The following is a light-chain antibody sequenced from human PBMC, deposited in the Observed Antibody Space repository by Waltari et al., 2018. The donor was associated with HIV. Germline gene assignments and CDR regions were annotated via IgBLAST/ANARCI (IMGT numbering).Light chain of an antibody. V-gene: IGLV2-8*01. CDR1: SRDIGAYDS. CDR2: EVT. CDR3: SSYGDSLRVL. Sequence: QSALTQPPSASGSLGQSVTISCTASSRDIGAYDSVSWFQQHPRSAPKLLLYEVTRRPSTVSDRFSGSRSGSTAFLTVAGLQPDDEATYFCSSYGDSLRVLFGGGTNVTVL. J-gene: IGLJ3*02.